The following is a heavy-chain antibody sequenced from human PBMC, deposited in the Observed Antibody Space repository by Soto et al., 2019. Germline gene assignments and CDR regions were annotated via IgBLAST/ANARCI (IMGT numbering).Heavy chain of an antibody. CDR1: GGSISSNNW. V-gene: IGHV4-4*02. Sequence: PSETLSLTCAVSGGSISSNNWWSWVRQPPGKGLEWIGEVFHSGNTNYNPSLKSRVTLSVDKSSNQFSLKLSSVTAADTAVYYCARVGSILDFWGQGTLVTAPQ. J-gene: IGHJ4*02. CDR2: VFHSGNT. CDR3: ARVGSILDF. D-gene: IGHD6-13*01.